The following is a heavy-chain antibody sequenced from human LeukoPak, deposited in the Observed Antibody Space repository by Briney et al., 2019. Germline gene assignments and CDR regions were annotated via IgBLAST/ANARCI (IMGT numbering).Heavy chain of an antibody. V-gene: IGHV3-7*03. Sequence: GGSLRLSCVASGFPFSSYWMTWVRQAPGKGLEWVANIKQDGSKKSYVDSVKGRFTISRDNAKNSLYLQMNSLRAEDTAVYYCARVRGASYYFDYWGQGTLVTVSS. CDR2: IKQDGSKK. CDR1: GFPFSSYW. CDR3: ARVRGASYYFDY. J-gene: IGHJ4*02. D-gene: IGHD3-10*01.